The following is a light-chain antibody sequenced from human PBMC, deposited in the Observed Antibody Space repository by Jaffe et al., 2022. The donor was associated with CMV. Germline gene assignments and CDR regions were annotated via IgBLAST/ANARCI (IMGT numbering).Light chain of an antibody. CDR1: SGHSNNA. CDR3: QTWGTDIHQL. Sequence: QLVLTQSPSASASLGASVKLTCTLSSGHSNNAIAWHQQQPEKGPRFLMKLNSDGSHTKGDGIPDRFSGSSSGAERYLTISSLQSEDEADYYCQTWGTDIHQLFGGGTKLTVL. J-gene: IGLJ3*02. CDR2: LNSDGSH. V-gene: IGLV4-69*01.